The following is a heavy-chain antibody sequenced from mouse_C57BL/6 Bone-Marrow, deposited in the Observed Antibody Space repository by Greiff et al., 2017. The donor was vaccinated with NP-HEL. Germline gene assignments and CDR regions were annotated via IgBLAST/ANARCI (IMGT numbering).Heavy chain of an antibody. CDR1: GFTFTDYY. D-gene: IGHD2-4*01. CDR2: IRNKANGYTI. J-gene: IGHJ4*01. Sequence: EVKLMESGGGLVQPGGSLSLSCAASGFTFTDYYMSWVRQPPGKALEWVGFIRNKANGYTIEYSASVKGRFTISRDNSLSILYLQMNALRAEDSATYYCARSIYYDYADDPFYGMDYWGQGTSVTVSS. V-gene: IGHV7-3*01. CDR3: ARSIYYDYADDPFYGMDY.